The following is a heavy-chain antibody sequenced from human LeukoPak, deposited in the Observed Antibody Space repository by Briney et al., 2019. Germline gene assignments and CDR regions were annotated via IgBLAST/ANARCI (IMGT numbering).Heavy chain of an antibody. V-gene: IGHV3-49*04. CDR3: RSGGWYGGSLDYFDY. Sequence: GGSLRLSCTASGFTFGDYAMSWVRQAPGKGLEWVGFIRSKAYGGTTEYAASVKGRFTISRDDSKSIAYLQMNSLKTEDTAVYYCRSGGWYGGSLDYFDYWGQGTLVTVSS. D-gene: IGHD6-19*01. J-gene: IGHJ4*02. CDR2: IRSKAYGGTT. CDR1: GFTFGDYA.